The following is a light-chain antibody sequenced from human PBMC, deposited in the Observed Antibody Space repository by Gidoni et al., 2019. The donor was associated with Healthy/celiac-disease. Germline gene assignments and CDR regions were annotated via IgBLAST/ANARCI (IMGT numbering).Light chain of an antibody. CDR2: DAS. CDR3: QQYDNLRLT. Sequence: DIQMNQSPSSLAASGGDRVTITCQASQDIRNYVNWYQQKPGKAHKLLSYDASNLETGVPSRFSGSGSGTDFTFTISSLQPEDIATYYCQQYDNLRLTFGGGTKVEIK. CDR1: QDIRNY. J-gene: IGKJ4*01. V-gene: IGKV1-33*01.